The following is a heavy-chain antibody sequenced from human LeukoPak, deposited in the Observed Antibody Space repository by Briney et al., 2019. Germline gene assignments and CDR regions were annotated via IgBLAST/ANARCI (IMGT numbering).Heavy chain of an antibody. CDR2: IKSKTDGWTT. V-gene: IGHV3-15*01. J-gene: IGHJ4*02. D-gene: IGHD1-20*01. Sequence: IKSKTDGWTTDYAAPVKGRFTISRDDSKNTLYLQMNSLKTEDTAVYYCTTDPGYNWNDVAHWGQGTLVTVSS. CDR3: TTDPGYNWNDVAH.